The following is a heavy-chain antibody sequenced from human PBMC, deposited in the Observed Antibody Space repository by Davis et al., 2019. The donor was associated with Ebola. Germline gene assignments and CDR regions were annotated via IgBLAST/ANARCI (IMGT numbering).Heavy chain of an antibody. Sequence: GESLKISCAASGFTFSSYWMHWVRQAPGKGLVWVSRINTDGSGTAYADSVKGRFTVSRDNAKNTLSLQMNSLRAEDTAIYYCARDKSISRVTGTDYWGQGTLVTVSS. CDR3: ARDKSISRVTGTDY. CDR2: INTDGSGT. J-gene: IGHJ4*02. CDR1: GFTFSSYW. V-gene: IGHV3-74*03. D-gene: IGHD6-19*01.